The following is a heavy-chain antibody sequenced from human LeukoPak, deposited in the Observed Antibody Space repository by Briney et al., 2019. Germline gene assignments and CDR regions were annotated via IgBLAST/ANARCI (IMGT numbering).Heavy chain of an antibody. V-gene: IGHV3-23*01. D-gene: IGHD3-9*01. CDR3: AKSSLTGYYFCPFDY. J-gene: IGHJ4*02. Sequence: PGGSLRLSCAASGFTFSSYAMSWVRQAPGKGLKWVSAISCSGGSTYYADSVKGRFTISRDNSKNTLYLQMNSLRAEDTAVYYCAKSSLTGYYFCPFDYWGQGTLVTVSS. CDR1: GFTFSSYA. CDR2: ISCSGGST.